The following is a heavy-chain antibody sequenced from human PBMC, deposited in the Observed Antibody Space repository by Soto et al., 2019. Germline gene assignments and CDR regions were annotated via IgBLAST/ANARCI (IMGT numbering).Heavy chain of an antibody. D-gene: IGHD2-2*01. CDR1: GFTFSSYG. CDR3: ARAGDIVLVPAAMGTGMDV. V-gene: IGHV3-33*01. J-gene: IGHJ6*02. Sequence: EGSLRLSCAASGFTFSSYGMHWVRQAPGKGLEWVAVIWYDGSNKYYADSVKGRFTISRDNSKNTLYLQMNSLRAEDTAVYYCARAGDIVLVPAAMGTGMDVWGQGTTVTVSS. CDR2: IWYDGSNK.